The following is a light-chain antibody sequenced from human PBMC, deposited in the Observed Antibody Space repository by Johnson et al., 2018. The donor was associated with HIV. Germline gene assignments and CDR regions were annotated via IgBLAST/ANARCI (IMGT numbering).Light chain of an antibody. V-gene: IGLV1-51*02. CDR3: GTWDSSLSAFNYV. CDR1: SSNIGNNY. Sequence: QSVLTQPPSVSAAPGQKVTISCSGSSSNIGNNYVSWYQQFPGTAPKLLIYENNKRPSGIPDRFSGSKSGTSATLGITGLQTVDEDDYYCGTWDSSLSAFNYVFGTGTKVTVL. J-gene: IGLJ1*01. CDR2: ENN.